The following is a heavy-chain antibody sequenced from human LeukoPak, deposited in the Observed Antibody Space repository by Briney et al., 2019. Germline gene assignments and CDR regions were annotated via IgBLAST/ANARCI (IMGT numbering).Heavy chain of an antibody. Sequence: AASVKVSCKASGYTFIEFYMHSVRQAPGQGLEWMGWINPKNGGTNYAQKFQGRVTMTRDTSISTAYMELSRLRSDDTAAYYCARVSSTTCRDWIDAWRRGTLVTVSS. CDR3: ARVSSTTCRDWIDA. V-gene: IGHV1-2*02. CDR1: GYTFIEFY. J-gene: IGHJ5*02. D-gene: IGHD2/OR15-2a*01. CDR2: INPKNGGT.